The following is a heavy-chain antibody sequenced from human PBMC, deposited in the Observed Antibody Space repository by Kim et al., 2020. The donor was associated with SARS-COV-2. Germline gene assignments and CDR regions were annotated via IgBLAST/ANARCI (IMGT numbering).Heavy chain of an antibody. J-gene: IGHJ4*02. V-gene: IGHV3-21*01. CDR3: ARYGYSGYDLDY. D-gene: IGHD5-12*01. Sequence: YYADSVKGRFTISRDNAKNSLYLQMNSLRAEDTAVYYCARYGYSGYDLDYWGQGTLVTVSS.